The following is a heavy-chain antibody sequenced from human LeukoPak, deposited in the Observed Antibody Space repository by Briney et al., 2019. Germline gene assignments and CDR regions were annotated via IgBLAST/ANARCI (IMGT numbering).Heavy chain of an antibody. CDR3: ARGLPRHGPMVRGVRGGNYFDY. D-gene: IGHD3-10*01. CDR1: GGSFSGYY. V-gene: IGHV4-34*01. CDR2: INHSGST. J-gene: IGHJ4*02. Sequence: PSETLSLTCAVYGGSFSGYYWSWIRQPPGKGLEWIGEINHSGSTNYNPSLKSRVTISVDTSKNQFPLKLSSVTAADTAVYYCARGLPRHGPMVRGVRGGNYFDYWGQGTLVTVSS.